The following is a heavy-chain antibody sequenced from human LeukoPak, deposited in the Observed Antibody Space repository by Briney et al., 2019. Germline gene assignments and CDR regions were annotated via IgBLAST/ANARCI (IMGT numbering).Heavy chain of an antibody. Sequence: GGSLRLSCAASGFTFSSYAMSWVRQAPGKGLEWVSTISGSGGSTSYADSVKGRFTISRDNSKNTLYLQMNSLRAEDTAVYYCAKQVGAGNFDYWGQGTLVTVSS. CDR1: GFTFSSYA. D-gene: IGHD1-26*01. CDR3: AKQVGAGNFDY. V-gene: IGHV3-23*01. J-gene: IGHJ4*02. CDR2: ISGSGGST.